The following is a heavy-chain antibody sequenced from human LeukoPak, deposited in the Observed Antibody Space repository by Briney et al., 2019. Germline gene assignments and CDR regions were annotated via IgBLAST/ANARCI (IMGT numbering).Heavy chain of an antibody. D-gene: IGHD6-19*01. CDR1: GFTFSSYS. Sequence: GGSLRLSCAAYGFTFSSYSMNWVRQAPGKGLEWVSSISSSSSYIYYADSVKGRFTISRDNAKKTLYLQMDNLRPEDTSVYYCVKGGSAFGWLDSWGQGSLVTVSS. J-gene: IGHJ4*02. V-gene: IGHV3-21*03. CDR2: ISSSSSYI. CDR3: VKGGSAFGWLDS.